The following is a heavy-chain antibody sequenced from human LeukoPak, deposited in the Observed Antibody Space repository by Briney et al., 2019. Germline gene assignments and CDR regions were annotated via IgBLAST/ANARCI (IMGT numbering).Heavy chain of an antibody. D-gene: IGHD3-22*01. J-gene: IGHJ4*02. CDR3: ARHDRHYYDSSGYYNY. CDR2: IYYSGST. CDR1: GGSISSSSYY. Sequence: SETLSLTCTVSGGSISSSSYYWGWIRQPPGKGLEWIGSIYYSGSTYYNPSLKSRVTISVDTSKNQFSLKLSSVTAADTAVYYCARHDRHYYDSSGYYNYWGQGTLVTVSS. V-gene: IGHV4-39*01.